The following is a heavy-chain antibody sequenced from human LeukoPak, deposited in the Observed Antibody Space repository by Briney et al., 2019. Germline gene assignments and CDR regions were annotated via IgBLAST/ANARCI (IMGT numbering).Heavy chain of an antibody. CDR3: ASLYDSSGYYADY. CDR2: IYTSGST. CDR1: GGSISSYY. V-gene: IGHV4-4*07. Sequence: PSETLSLTCTVSGGSISSYYWSWIRQPAGKGLEWIGRIYTSGSTKYNPSLKSRVTISVDKSNNQFSLKLSSVTAADTAVYYCASLYDSSGYYADYWGQGTLVTVSS. D-gene: IGHD3-22*01. J-gene: IGHJ4*02.